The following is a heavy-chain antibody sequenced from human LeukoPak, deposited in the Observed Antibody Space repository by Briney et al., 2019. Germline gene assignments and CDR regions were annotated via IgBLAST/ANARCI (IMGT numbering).Heavy chain of an antibody. Sequence: SETLSLTCAVSGESFSRYFLSWPRQTPEKGLEWIGEINHSGGTNYKPSLKSRVTISVGTSKNQFSLRVTSVTAADAGVYYCASPRDGRYTFDIWGQGTPVTVSS. CDR1: GESFSRYF. D-gene: IGHD5-24*01. V-gene: IGHV4-34*01. J-gene: IGHJ3*02. CDR3: ASPRDGRYTFDI. CDR2: INHSGGT.